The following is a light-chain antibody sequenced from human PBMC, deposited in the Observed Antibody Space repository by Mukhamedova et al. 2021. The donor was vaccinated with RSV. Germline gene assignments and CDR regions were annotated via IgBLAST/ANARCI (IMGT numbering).Light chain of an antibody. J-gene: IGKJ2*01. V-gene: IGKV3-20*01. Sequence: GERATLSCRASQSISGSYLVWYQQKPGQPPRLLIAGAFSRATGIPDRFSGSGSGTNFTLTISRLDPEDFAVYYCQQYGSSPPTYT. CDR2: GAF. CDR1: QSISGSY. CDR3: QQYGSSPPTYT.